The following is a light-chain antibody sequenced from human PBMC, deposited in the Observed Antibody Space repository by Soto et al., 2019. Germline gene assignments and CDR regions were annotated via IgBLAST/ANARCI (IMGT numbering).Light chain of an antibody. CDR1: SSDVGDYNS. CDR3: CSYVGSYSYV. V-gene: IGLV2-11*01. CDR2: DVS. Sequence: QSALTQPRSVSGSPGQSVTVSCIGTSSDVGDYNSVSWYQRHPGKAPKLMIYDVSKRPSGVPDRFSGSKSGNTASLTISGLQAEDEADYYCCSYVGSYSYVFGIGTQLTVL. J-gene: IGLJ7*01.